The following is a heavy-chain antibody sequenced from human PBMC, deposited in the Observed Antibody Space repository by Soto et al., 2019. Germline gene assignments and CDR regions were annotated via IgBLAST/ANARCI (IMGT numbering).Heavy chain of an antibody. V-gene: IGHV3-23*01. J-gene: IGHJ4*02. CDR1: GFTFSSYA. CDR3: AKAEWDIVVVPAAIDY. D-gene: IGHD2-2*01. CDR2: ISGSGGST. Sequence: EVQLLESGGGLVQPGGSLRLSCAASGFTFSSYAMSWVRQAPGKGLEWVSAISGSGGSTYYADSVKGRFTISRDNSKNTLYLQMNSLRAEDMAVYYCAKAEWDIVVVPAAIDYWGQGTLVTVSS.